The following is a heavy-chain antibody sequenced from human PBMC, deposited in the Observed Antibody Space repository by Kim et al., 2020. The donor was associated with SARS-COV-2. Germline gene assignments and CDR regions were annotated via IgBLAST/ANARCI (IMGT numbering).Heavy chain of an antibody. CDR3: ARDHYSSGWNY. V-gene: IGHV1-18*01. D-gene: IGHD6-19*01. CDR2: T. Sequence: TNYAQKLQGRVTMTTDTSTSTAYMELRSLRSDDTAVYYCARDHYSSGWNYWGQGTLVTVSS. J-gene: IGHJ4*02.